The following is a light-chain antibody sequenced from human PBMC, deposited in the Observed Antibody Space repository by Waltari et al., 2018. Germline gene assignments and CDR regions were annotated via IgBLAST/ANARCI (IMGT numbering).Light chain of an antibody. CDR3: QQYYTTPT. J-gene: IGKJ1*01. V-gene: IGKV4-1*01. CDR2: WAS. Sequence: DIVMTQSPDSLAVYLGERATITCKSSQTVLYSSNNKNYLAWYQQKAGQSPKLLLYWASTRESGVPDRFSGSGSGTDFTLTINSLQAEDVAVYYCQQYYTTPTFGQGTKVEIK. CDR1: QTVLYSSNNKNY.